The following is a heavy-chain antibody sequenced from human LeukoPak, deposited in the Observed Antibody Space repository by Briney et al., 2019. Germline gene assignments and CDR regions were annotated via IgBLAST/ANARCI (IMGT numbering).Heavy chain of an antibody. V-gene: IGHV4-31*03. CDR3: ARTRSSGYLTFDY. CDR1: GGSISSGGYY. CDR2: IYYSGST. D-gene: IGHD3-22*01. Sequence: SETLSLTCTVSGGSISSGGYYWSWIRQHPGKGLEWIGYIYYSGSTYYNPSFKSRVTISVDTSKNQFSLKLSSVTAADTAVYYCARTRSSGYLTFDYWGQGILVTVSS. J-gene: IGHJ4*02.